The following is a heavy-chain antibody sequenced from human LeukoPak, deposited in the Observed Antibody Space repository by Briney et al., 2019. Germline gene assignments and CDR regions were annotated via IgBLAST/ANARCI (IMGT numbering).Heavy chain of an antibody. CDR1: GFTVSANY. V-gene: IGHV3-66*01. Sequence: PGESLRLSCAASGFTVSANYMSWVRQAPGKGLEWVSLIYTGGNTYYADSVKGRFTISRDYSKNTLFLQMDSLTAEDTAVYYCSRAPTWGFGTDWGQGTLVTVSS. D-gene: IGHD3-10*01. CDR3: SRAPTWGFGTD. J-gene: IGHJ4*02. CDR2: IYTGGNT.